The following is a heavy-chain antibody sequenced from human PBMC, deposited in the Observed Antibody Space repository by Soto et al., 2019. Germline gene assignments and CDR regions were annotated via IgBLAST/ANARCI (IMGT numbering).Heavy chain of an antibody. CDR2: ISYDGSNQ. CDR3: ASGRSAIVGAKDY. CDR1: GFIFSSYA. J-gene: IGHJ4*02. Sequence: PGGSLRLSCAASGFIFSSYAMHWVRQAPGKGLEWVAVISYDGSNQYYADSVKGRFTISRDNSKNTLYLQMNSLRAEDTAVYYCASGRSAIVGAKDYWGQGTLVTVSS. V-gene: IGHV3-30-3*01. D-gene: IGHD1-26*01.